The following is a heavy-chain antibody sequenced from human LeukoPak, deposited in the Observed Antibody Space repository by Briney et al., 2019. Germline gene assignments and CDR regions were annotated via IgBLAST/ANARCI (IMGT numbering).Heavy chain of an antibody. D-gene: IGHD5-24*01. CDR1: GFTFSSYG. Sequence: GGSLRLSCAASGFTFSSYGMSWVRQAPGKGLEWVSAISGSGGSTYYADSVKGRFTISGDNSKNTLYLQMNSQRAEDTAVYYCAARRDGYNSRYFDYWGQGTLVTVSS. CDR3: AARRDGYNSRYFDY. J-gene: IGHJ4*02. CDR2: ISGSGGST. V-gene: IGHV3-23*01.